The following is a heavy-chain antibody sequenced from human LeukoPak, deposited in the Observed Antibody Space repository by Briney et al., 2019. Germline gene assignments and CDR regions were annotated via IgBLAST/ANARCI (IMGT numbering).Heavy chain of an antibody. CDR2: ISGGGSNI. V-gene: IGHV3-48*03. Sequence: PGGSLRLSCAASGFTFSTYEMNWVRQAPGKGLEWVSYISGGGSNIYYADSVKGRFTVSRDDAKNSLYLQMNSLRAEDTAVYYCARTPTYGFWSGYTPDVWGQGTTVTVSS. CDR1: GFTFSTYE. CDR3: ARTPTYGFWSGYTPDV. J-gene: IGHJ6*02. D-gene: IGHD3-3*01.